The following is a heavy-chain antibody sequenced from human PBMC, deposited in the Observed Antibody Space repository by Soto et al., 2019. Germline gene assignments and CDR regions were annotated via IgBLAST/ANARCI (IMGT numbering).Heavy chain of an antibody. CDR3: AREQIGVAGSTYDY. CDR2: IWYDGSRT. D-gene: IGHD6-19*01. V-gene: IGHV3-33*01. J-gene: IGHJ4*02. CDR1: GFTFSTYG. Sequence: QVQLVESGGGVVQPGTSLRLSCAASGFTFSTYGMHWVRQAPGKGLDWVALIWYDGSRTHYAESVKGRFTISRDNSKNTLLLQMNSLRAEDTAVYYCAREQIGVAGSTYDYWGQGTLVTVSS.